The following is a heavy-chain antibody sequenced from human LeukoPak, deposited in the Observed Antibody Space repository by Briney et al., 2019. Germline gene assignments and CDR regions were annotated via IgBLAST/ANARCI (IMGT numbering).Heavy chain of an antibody. CDR3: ARWGTSGSYFDY. Sequence: GAPLKISCKGSEYSFANYWIGWVRQMPGEGLEWMGSIYPGGSDTRYSPSFQGQVTISADKSISTAYLQWSSLKASDTALYYCARWGTSGSYFDYWGQGTLVTASS. D-gene: IGHD3-16*01. CDR2: IYPGGSDT. V-gene: IGHV5-51*01. CDR1: EYSFANYW. J-gene: IGHJ4*02.